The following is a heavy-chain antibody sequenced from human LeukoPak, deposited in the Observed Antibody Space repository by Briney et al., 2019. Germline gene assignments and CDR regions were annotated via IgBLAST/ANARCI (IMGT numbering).Heavy chain of an antibody. CDR3: ARSPTYYDFWSGYKFIDY. J-gene: IGHJ4*02. V-gene: IGHV3-7*01. CDR1: GLTFGTYW. CDR2: IKSDGSEK. D-gene: IGHD3-3*01. Sequence: PGGSLRLSCAAPGLTFGTYWMSWVRQAPGKGLEWVANIKSDGSEKYYADSVKGRFTISRDNVKKSLYMQMNSLRAEDTAVYYCARSPTYYDFWSGYKFIDYWGQGTLVTVSS.